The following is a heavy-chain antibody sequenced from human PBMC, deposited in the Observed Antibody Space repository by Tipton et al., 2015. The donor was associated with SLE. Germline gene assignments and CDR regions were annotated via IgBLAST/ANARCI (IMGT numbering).Heavy chain of an antibody. Sequence: TLSLTCTVSGGSISSYYWSWIRQPPGKGLEWIGYIYYSESTNYNPSLKSRVTISVDTSKNQFSLKLSSVTAADTAVYYCARQGTYSSWNYFDYWGQGTPVTVSS. D-gene: IGHD6-19*01. CDR1: GGSISSYY. CDR2: IYYSEST. CDR3: ARQGTYSSWNYFDY. J-gene: IGHJ4*02. V-gene: IGHV4-59*08.